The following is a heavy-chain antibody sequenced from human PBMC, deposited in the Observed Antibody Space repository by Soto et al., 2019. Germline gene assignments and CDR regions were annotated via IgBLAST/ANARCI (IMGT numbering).Heavy chain of an antibody. J-gene: IGHJ6*02. V-gene: IGHV3-30*18. Sequence: QVQLVESGGGGVQPGRSLRLSCAASGFTFSSYGMHWVRQAPGKGLEWVAVISYDGRNKYYADSVKGRFTISRDNSKNTLYLQMSSLRAEDTAVYYCVKDGSSGWPYYYGLDAWGQGTTVTVSS. CDR2: ISYDGRNK. CDR3: VKDGSSGWPYYYGLDA. CDR1: GFTFSSYG. D-gene: IGHD6-19*01.